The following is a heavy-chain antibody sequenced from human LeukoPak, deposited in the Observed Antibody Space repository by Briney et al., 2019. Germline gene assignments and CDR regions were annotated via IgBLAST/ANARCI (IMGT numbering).Heavy chain of an antibody. V-gene: IGHV3-30*02. CDR2: IWYDGSNK. Sequence: PGGSLRLSCEASGFIFSTYAMHWVRQAPGKGLEWVTFIWYDGSNKYYADSVKGRFTISRDNSKNSLYLQMNSLRAEDTAVYYCAELGITMIGGVWGKGTTVTISS. CDR3: AELGITMIGGV. D-gene: IGHD3-10*02. CDR1: GFIFSTYA. J-gene: IGHJ6*04.